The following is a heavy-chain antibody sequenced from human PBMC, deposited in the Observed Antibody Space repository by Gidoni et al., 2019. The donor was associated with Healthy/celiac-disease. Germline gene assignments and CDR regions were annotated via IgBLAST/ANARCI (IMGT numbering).Heavy chain of an antibody. CDR2: IRSKANSYAT. CDR3: TRAGTDYYYYYMDV. D-gene: IGHD6-19*01. Sequence: EVQLVESGGGLVQPGGSLKLSCAASGFTFSGSAMHWVRQASGKGLEGVGRIRSKANSYATAYAASVKGRFTISRDDSKNTAYLQMNSLKTEDTAVYYCTRAGTDYYYYYMDVWGKGTTVTVSS. CDR1: GFTFSGSA. V-gene: IGHV3-73*02. J-gene: IGHJ6*03.